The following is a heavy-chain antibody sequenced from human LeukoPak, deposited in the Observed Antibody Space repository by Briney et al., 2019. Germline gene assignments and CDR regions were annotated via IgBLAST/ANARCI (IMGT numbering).Heavy chain of an antibody. CDR1: EFTFSSYW. D-gene: IGHD3-10*01. J-gene: IGHJ4*02. Sequence: EGSLRLSCAASEFTFSSYWMSWVRQAPGKGLEWVANIKQDGSEKSYVDSVKGRFMISRDNPKNSLHLQMNSLRAEDTAVYYCARDGYATGSHDYWGQGTLVTVSS. CDR2: IKQDGSEK. CDR3: ARDGYATGSHDY. V-gene: IGHV3-7*04.